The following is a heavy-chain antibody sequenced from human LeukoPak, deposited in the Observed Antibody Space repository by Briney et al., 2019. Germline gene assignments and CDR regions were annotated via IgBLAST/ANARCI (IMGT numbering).Heavy chain of an antibody. Sequence: PSETLSLTCAVYGGSFSGYYWSWIRQPPGKGLEWIGEINHSGSTNYNPSLKSRVTISVDTSKNQFSLKLSSVTAADTAVYYCAELTRGYLDYWGQGTLVTVSS. V-gene: IGHV4-34*01. CDR3: AELTRGYLDY. CDR2: INHSGST. J-gene: IGHJ4*02. CDR1: GGSFSGYY. D-gene: IGHD1-26*01.